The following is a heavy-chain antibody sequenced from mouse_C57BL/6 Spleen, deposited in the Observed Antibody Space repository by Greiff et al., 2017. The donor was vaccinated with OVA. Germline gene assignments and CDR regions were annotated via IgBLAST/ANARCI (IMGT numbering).Heavy chain of an antibody. CDR1: GYTFTSYW. J-gene: IGHJ2*01. CDR2: IDPNSGGT. D-gene: IGHD2-3*01. Sequence: QVQPKQPGAELVKPGASVKLSCKASGYTFTSYWMHWVKQRTGRGLEWIGRIDPNSGGTKYNEKFKSKATLTVDKPSSTAYMQLSSLTSEESAVYYCAREGYDGYSYYFDYWGQGTTLTVSS. CDR3: AREGYDGYSYYFDY. V-gene: IGHV1-72*01.